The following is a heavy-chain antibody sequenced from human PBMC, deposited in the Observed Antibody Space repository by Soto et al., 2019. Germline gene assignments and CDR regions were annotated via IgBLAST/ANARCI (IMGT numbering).Heavy chain of an antibody. CDR3: AAAEWFGGRNSDY. V-gene: IGHV1-58*01. CDR1: GFTFTSSA. J-gene: IGHJ4*02. Sequence: QMQLVQSGPEVKKPGTSVKVSCKASGFTFTSSAVQWVRQARGQRLEWIGWIVVGSGNTNYAQKFQERVTITREQSTSTDHLELSSPRTEDTALYYCAAAEWFGGRNSDYWGQGTLVTVSS. D-gene: IGHD3-10*01. CDR2: IVVGSGNT.